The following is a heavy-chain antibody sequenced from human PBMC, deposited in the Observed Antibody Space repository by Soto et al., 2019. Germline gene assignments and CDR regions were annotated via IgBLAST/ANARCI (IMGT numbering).Heavy chain of an antibody. V-gene: IGHV4-4*07. CDR2: IYTSGST. D-gene: IGHD5-12*01. CDR3: ARDRYIVATIRMHAFDI. Sequence: SETLSLTCTVSGGSISSYYWSWIRQPAGKGLEWIGRIYTSGSTNYNPSLKSRVTMSVDTSKNQFSLKLSSVTAADTAVYYCARDRYIVATIRMHAFDIWGQGTMVTVSS. J-gene: IGHJ3*02. CDR1: GGSISSYY.